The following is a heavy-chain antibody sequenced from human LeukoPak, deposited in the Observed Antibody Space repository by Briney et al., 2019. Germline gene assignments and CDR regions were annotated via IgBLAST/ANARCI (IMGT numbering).Heavy chain of an antibody. CDR1: GFTFSSYW. V-gene: IGHV3-74*01. D-gene: IGHD6-19*01. Sequence: GESLRLSCAASGFTFSSYWMHWVRQAPGKGLVWVSRINSDGSSTSYADSVKGRFTISRDNAKNTLYLQMNSLRAEDTAVYYCAREYCSDDAFDIWGQGTMVTVSS. CDR3: AREYCSDDAFDI. CDR2: INSDGSST. J-gene: IGHJ3*02.